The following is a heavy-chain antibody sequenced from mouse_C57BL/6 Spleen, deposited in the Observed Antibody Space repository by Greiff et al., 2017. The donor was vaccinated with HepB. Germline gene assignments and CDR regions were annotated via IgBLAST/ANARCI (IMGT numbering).Heavy chain of an antibody. V-gene: IGHV1-18*01. J-gene: IGHJ2*01. CDR2: INPNNGGT. D-gene: IGHD1-1*01. CDR3: ARNYDGISPYFDY. CDR1: GYTFTDYN. Sequence: EVQLQESGPELVKPGASVKIPCKASGYTFTDYNMDWVKQSHGKSLEWIGDINPNNGGTIYNQKFKGKATLTVDKSSSTAYMELRSLTSEDTAVYYGARNYDGISPYFDYWGQGTTLTVSS.